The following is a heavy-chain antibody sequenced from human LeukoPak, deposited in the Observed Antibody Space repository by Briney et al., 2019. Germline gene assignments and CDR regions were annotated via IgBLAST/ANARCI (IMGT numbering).Heavy chain of an antibody. J-gene: IGHJ4*02. D-gene: IGHD2-15*01. CDR1: GGSISSYY. CDR2: IYYSGST. Sequence: SETLSLTCTVSGGSISSYYWSWIRQPPGKGLEWIGYIYYSGSTNYNPSLKSRVTISVDTSKNQFSLKLSSVTAADTAVYYCARSRGGNQLTFDYWGQGTLVTVSS. V-gene: IGHV4-59*01. CDR3: ARSRGGNQLTFDY.